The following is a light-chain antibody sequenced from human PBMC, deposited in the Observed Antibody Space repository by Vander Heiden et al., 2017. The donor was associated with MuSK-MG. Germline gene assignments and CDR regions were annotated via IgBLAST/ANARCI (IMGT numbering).Light chain of an antibody. Sequence: TVIPQTLPSLSVTPGQPASISWKCSQSLLHSDGKNYLYWYLQKPGQPPQLLIYEVSNRFSGVPDRFSGSGSGTDFTLKISRVEAEDVGVYYCKQCLQLPNTFGQGTRLEIK. CDR1: QSLLHSDGKNY. V-gene: IGKV2D-29*01. CDR2: EVS. J-gene: IGKJ5*01. CDR3: KQCLQLPNT.